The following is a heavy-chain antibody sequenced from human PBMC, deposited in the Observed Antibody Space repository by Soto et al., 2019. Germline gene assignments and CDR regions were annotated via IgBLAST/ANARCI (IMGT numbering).Heavy chain of an antibody. CDR3: AKGINSGHGP. V-gene: IGHV3-23*01. Sequence: GGSLRLSCAASGFTFSSYAMSCVRQAPWKGLEWVSAISGSGGSTYYADSVKGRFTISRDNSKNTLYLQMNSLRAEDTAVYYCAKGINSGHGPWGQGTLVTVPQ. CDR2: ISGSGGST. D-gene: IGHD5-12*01. CDR1: GFTFSSYA. J-gene: IGHJ5*02.